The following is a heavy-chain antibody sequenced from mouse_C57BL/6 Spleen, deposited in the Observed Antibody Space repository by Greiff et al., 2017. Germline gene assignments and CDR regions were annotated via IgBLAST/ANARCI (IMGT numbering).Heavy chain of an antibody. CDR1: GFTFSSYA. D-gene: IGHD1-1*01. CDR2: ISDGGSYT. CDR3: AKELRFDY. J-gene: IGHJ2*01. V-gene: IGHV5-4*03. Sequence: EVKLVESGGGLVKPGGSLKLSCAASGFTFSSYAMSWVRQTPEKRLEWVATISDGGSYTYYPDNVKGRFTISRDNAKNNLYLQMSHLKSEDTAMYYCAKELRFDYWGQGTTLTVSS.